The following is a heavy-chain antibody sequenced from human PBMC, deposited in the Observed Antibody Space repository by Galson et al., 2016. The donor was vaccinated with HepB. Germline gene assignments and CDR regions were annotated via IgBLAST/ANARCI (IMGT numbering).Heavy chain of an antibody. CDR2: ITPSSTM. V-gene: IGHV3-69-1*01. J-gene: IGHJ4*02. Sequence: SLRLSCAGAGFTFGYYTMNWVRQAPGKGLEWVSSITPSSTMYYADSVKGRFTISRDDGKKSLFLQMNSLRDEDTGVYYCARPTRGTYENFGFDHWGQGTLVTVSS. CDR3: ARPTRGTYENFGFDH. CDR1: GFTFGYYT. D-gene: IGHD1-26*01.